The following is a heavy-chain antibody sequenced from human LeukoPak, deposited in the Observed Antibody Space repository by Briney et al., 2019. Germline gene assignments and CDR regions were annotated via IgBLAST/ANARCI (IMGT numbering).Heavy chain of an antibody. J-gene: IGHJ6*03. V-gene: IGHV1-8*03. D-gene: IGHD4-11*01. CDR3: ARAAFTYSNIYYYYVDV. CDR1: GYTFTSYD. CDR2: MNPNSGNT. Sequence: ASVKVSCKASGYTFTSYDINWVRQATGQGLEWMGWMNPNSGNTGYAQKFQGRVTITRNTSISTAYMELSSLRSEDTAVYYCARAAFTYSNIYYYYVDVWGKGTTVTVSS.